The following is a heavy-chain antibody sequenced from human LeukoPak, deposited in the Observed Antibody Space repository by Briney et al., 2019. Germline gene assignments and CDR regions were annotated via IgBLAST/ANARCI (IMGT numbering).Heavy chain of an antibody. J-gene: IGHJ5*02. CDR2: IYASGST. CDR1: GGSISGGSYY. Sequence: SETLSLTCTVSGGSISGGSYYWSWIRQPAGKGLEWIGRIYASGSTNYNPSLNNRLTISLDTSKNQFSLKLSSVTAADTAVYYCARHYWTTVTTARFDPWGQGTLVTVSS. V-gene: IGHV4-61*02. CDR3: ARHYWTTVTTARFDP. D-gene: IGHD4-17*01.